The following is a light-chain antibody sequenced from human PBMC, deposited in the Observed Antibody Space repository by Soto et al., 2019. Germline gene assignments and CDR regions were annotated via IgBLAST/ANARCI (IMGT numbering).Light chain of an antibody. CDR2: GAS. Sequence: EIVLTQSPGTLSLSPGERATLSCRASQSVSSSYLAWYQQKPGQAPRLLIYGASSRATGIPDRFSGSGSGTEFTLTISSLQSEDFAVYYCQQYNNWPPITFGQGTLEIK. CDR3: QQYNNWPPIT. J-gene: IGKJ5*01. CDR1: QSVSSSY. V-gene: IGKV3-20*01.